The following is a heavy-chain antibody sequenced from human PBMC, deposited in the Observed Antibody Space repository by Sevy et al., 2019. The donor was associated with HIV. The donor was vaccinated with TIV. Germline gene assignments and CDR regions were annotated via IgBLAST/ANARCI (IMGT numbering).Heavy chain of an antibody. CDR2: IYPGDSDT. V-gene: IGHV5-51*01. CDR1: GYSFTSYW. CDR3: ARKNCGGDCATIEAAFDI. J-gene: IGHJ3*02. D-gene: IGHD2-21*02. Sequence: GESLKISCKGSGYSFTSYWIGWVRQMPGKGLESMGIIYPGDSDTRYSPSFQGQVTISADKSISTAYLQWSSLKASDTAMYYCARKNCGGDCATIEAAFDIWGQGTMVTVSS.